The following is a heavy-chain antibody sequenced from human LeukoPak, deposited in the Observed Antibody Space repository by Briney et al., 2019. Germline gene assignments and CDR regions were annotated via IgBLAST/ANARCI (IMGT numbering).Heavy chain of an antibody. CDR1: GGSINNWY. Sequence: SETLSLTCTVSGGSINNWYWSWIRQPPGKGLEWIGYIWTSGSTNYNPSLKSRVTISGDTSKNQVSLKLSSVTAADTAVYYCAKDLHGDYFLGGWYYYGMDVWGQGTTVTVSS. V-gene: IGHV4-4*09. J-gene: IGHJ6*02. CDR2: IWTSGST. D-gene: IGHD4-17*01. CDR3: AKDLHGDYFLGGWYYYGMDV.